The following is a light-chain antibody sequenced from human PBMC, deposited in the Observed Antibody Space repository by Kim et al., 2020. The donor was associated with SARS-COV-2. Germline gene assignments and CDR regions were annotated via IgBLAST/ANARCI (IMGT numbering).Light chain of an antibody. CDR2: DAS. Sequence: ASVGDRVTTTCRASQDISSALAWYQQRPGKAPNLLIFDASSLESGVPSRFSGSGSGTEFTLTINSLHPEDFATYYCQQFNNYPLTFGQGTRLEIK. V-gene: IGKV1D-13*01. J-gene: IGKJ5*01. CDR3: QQFNNYPLT. CDR1: QDISSA.